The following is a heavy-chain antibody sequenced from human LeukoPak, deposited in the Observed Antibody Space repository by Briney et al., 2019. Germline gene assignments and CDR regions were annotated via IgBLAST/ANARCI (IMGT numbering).Heavy chain of an antibody. CDR1: GFTVSSSY. CDR3: ARDLHCGGDCYPLTY. J-gene: IGHJ4*02. CDR2: ISINNSTK. V-gene: IGHV3-48*01. D-gene: IGHD2-21*01. Sequence: PGGSLRLSCAASGFTVSSSYMSWVRQAPGKGLEWVSYISINNSTKYYADSVKGRFTISRDNAKNSLYLQMTSLRAEDTAVYYCARDLHCGGDCYPLTYWGQGTMVTVSS.